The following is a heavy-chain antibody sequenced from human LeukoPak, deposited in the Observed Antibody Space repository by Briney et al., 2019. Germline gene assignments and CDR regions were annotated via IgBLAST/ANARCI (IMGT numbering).Heavy chain of an antibody. CDR1: GGSFSGYY. Sequence: SETLSLTCAVYGGSFSGYYWSWIRQPPGKGLEWIGEINHSGSTNYNPSLKSRVTISVDTSKNQFSLKLSSVTAADTAVYYCARLEAARPPDYWGQGTLVTVSS. CDR2: INHSGST. CDR3: ARLEAARPPDY. D-gene: IGHD6-6*01. V-gene: IGHV4-34*01. J-gene: IGHJ4*02.